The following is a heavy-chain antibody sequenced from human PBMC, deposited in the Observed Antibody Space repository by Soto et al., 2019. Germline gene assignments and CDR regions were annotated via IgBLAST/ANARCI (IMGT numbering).Heavy chain of an antibody. CDR3: ARDSGYSYGSFDY. Sequence: GGPVKVSCKASGGTFSSYAISWVRQAPGQGLEWMGGIIPIFGTANYAQKFQGRVTITADESTSTAYMELSSLRSEDTAVYYCARDSGYSYGSFDYWGQGTLVTVSS. D-gene: IGHD5-18*01. CDR2: IIPIFGTA. CDR1: GGTFSSYA. J-gene: IGHJ4*02. V-gene: IGHV1-69*13.